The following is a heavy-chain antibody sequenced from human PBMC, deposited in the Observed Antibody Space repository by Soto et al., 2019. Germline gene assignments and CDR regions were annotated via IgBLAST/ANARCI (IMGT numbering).Heavy chain of an antibody. CDR2: ISYDGSNK. V-gene: IGHV3-30-3*01. D-gene: IGHD4-17*01. Sequence: QVQLVESGGGVVQPGRSLRLSCAASGFTFSSYAMHWVRQAPGKGLEWVAVISYDGSNKYYADSVKGRFTISRDNSKNTLYLQMNSLRDEDTAVYYCARGIANDYGDYVQVSDAFDIWGQGTMVTVSS. J-gene: IGHJ3*02. CDR3: ARGIANDYGDYVQVSDAFDI. CDR1: GFTFSSYA.